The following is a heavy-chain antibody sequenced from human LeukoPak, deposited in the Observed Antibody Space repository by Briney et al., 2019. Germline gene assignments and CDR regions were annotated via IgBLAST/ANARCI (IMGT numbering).Heavy chain of an antibody. CDR2: ISGSGGST. CDR3: AKEWSGRGPMDV. V-gene: IGHV3-23*01. CDR1: GFTFSSYA. J-gene: IGHJ6*02. Sequence: GASLRLSCAASGFTFSSYAMNWVRQTPGKGLEWVSTISGSGGSTYSADSVKGRFTISRDNSKNTLYLQMNSLRAEDTTVYYCAKEWSGRGPMDVWGQGTTVTVSS. D-gene: IGHD2-8*01.